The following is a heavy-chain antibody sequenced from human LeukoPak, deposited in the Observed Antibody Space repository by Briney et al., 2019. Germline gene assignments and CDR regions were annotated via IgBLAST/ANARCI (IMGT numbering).Heavy chain of an antibody. CDR2: IRLNSYGGTT. J-gene: IGHJ4*02. CDR1: WFNFGDYG. CDR3: SRILCDHLVLGH. Sequence: PGRSLRHSRTASWFNFGDYGMRWVRQAPGKGLEWVGFIRLNSYGGTTEYAASVKGRFTISRDDSKSIAYLQMNSLKSEDTALLYLSRILCDHLVLGHWGQGTLVTVSS. V-gene: IGHV3-49*04.